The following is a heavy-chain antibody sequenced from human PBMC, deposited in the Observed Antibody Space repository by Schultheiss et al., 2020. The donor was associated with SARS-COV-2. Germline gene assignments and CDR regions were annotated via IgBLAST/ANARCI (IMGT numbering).Heavy chain of an antibody. D-gene: IGHD3-16*02. V-gene: IGHV3-49*03. CDR2: IRSKAYGGTT. J-gene: IGHJ4*02. Sequence: GGSLRLSCTASGFTFGDYAMSWFRQAPGKGLEWVGFIRSKAYGGTTDHAAPVRGRFTISRDDSKNTAYLQMNSLKTEDTAVYYCARSKITFGGVIVMFDYWGQGTLVTVSS. CDR1: GFTFGDYA. CDR3: ARSKITFGGVIVMFDY.